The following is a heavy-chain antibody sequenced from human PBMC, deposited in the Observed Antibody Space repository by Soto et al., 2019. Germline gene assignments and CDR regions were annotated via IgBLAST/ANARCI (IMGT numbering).Heavy chain of an antibody. J-gene: IGHJ3*02. Sequence: GGSLRLSCAASGFTFSSYSMNWVRQAPGKGLEWVSSISRSAGNTYYADSVKGRFTISRDNAKSSMYLQMNSLRAEDTAVYYCARDQVPGLDAFDIWGQGTMVTVSS. CDR2: ISRSAGNT. V-gene: IGHV3-21*01. CDR1: GFTFSSYS. CDR3: ARDQVPGLDAFDI.